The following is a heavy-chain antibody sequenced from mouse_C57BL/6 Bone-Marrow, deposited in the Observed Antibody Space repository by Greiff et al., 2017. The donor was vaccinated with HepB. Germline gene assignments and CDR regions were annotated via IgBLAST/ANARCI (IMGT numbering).Heavy chain of an antibody. V-gene: IGHV14-4*01. J-gene: IGHJ2*01. D-gene: IGHD4-1*01. CDR1: GFNIKDDY. CDR3: TTWDPYYFDY. CDR2: IDPENGDT. Sequence: EVQLQHSGAELVRPGASVKLSCTASGFNIKDDYMHWVKQRPEQGLEWIGWIDPENGDTEYASKFQGKATITADTSSNTAYLQLSSLTSEDTAVYYCTTWDPYYFDYWGQGTTLTVSS.